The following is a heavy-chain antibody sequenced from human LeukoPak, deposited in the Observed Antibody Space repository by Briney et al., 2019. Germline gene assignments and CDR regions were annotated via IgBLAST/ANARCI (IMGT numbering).Heavy chain of an antibody. D-gene: IGHD3-22*01. Sequence: GGSLRLSCAASGLTFTNYGMSWVRQAPGKGLEWVSGINAGGGSAYADSVKGRFTISRDNSKNTLYMQMNSLRAEDTAVYYCARDAYYYDSSGLGTDAFDIWGQGTMVTVSS. CDR3: ARDAYYYDSSGLGTDAFDI. J-gene: IGHJ3*02. V-gene: IGHV3-23*01. CDR2: INAGGGSA. CDR1: GLTFTNYG.